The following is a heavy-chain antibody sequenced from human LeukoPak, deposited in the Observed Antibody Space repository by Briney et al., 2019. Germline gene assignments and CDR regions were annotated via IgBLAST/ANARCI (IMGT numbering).Heavy chain of an antibody. CDR3: ARGDYGDYSNYYYYGMDA. V-gene: IGHV3-64*01. J-gene: IGHJ6*02. CDR2: ISSNGGST. D-gene: IGHD4-17*01. CDR1: GFTFSNYG. Sequence: GGSLRLSCAASGFTFSNYGMHWVRQAPGKGLEYVSAISSNGGSTYYANSVKGRFTISRDNSKNTLYLQMGSLRPEDMAVYYCARGDYGDYSNYYYYGMDAWGQGTTVTVSS.